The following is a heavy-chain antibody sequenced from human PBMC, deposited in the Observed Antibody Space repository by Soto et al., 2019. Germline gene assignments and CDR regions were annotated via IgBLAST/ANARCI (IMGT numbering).Heavy chain of an antibody. J-gene: IGHJ4*02. D-gene: IGHD1-26*01. V-gene: IGHV3-30-3*01. Sequence: QAHLVESGGGVVQPGRSLTLSCAVSGFTFSSHYMHWVRQAPGKGLEWVALISSDGNSKYYADSVKGRFTTSRDNSKNTMYLQMNGLRVEDTAVYYCARDDEGGSDCDLGYWGQGALVTVSS. CDR1: GFTFSSHY. CDR2: ISSDGNSK. CDR3: ARDDEGGSDCDLGY.